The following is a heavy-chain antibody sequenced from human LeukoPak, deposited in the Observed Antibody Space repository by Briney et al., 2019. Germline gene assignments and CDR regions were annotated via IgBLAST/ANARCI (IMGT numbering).Heavy chain of an antibody. V-gene: IGHV3-30*03. CDR1: GFTFSSYG. CDR2: ISYDGSNK. Sequence: GGSLGLSCAASGFTFSSYGMHWVRQAPGKGLEWVAVISYDGSNKYYADSVKGRFTISRDNSKNTLYLQMNSLRAEDTAVYYCAGGFGVVITTVPLDYWGQGTLVTVSS. J-gene: IGHJ4*02. CDR3: AGGFGVVITTVPLDY. D-gene: IGHD3-22*01.